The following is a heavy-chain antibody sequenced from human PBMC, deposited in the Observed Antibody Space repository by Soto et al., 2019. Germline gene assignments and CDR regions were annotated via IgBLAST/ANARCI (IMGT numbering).Heavy chain of an antibody. Sequence: EVQLVESGGGLVQPGGSLRLSCAASGFTFSSYWMHWVRQAPGKGLVWVSRINSDGSSTSYADSVKGRFTISRDNAKNTLYLQMNSLRAEDTAVYYCQFVVVVAAPPRKYMDVWGNGTTVTVSS. CDR3: QFVVVVAAPPRKYMDV. CDR1: GFTFSSYW. J-gene: IGHJ6*03. D-gene: IGHD2-15*01. V-gene: IGHV3-74*01. CDR2: INSDGSST.